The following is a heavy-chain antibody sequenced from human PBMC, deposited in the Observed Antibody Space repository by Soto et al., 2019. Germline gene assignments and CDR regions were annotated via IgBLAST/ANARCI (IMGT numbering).Heavy chain of an antibody. V-gene: IGHV4-31*03. CDR2: IYYTGRT. Sequence: LXLTCTVSGGSSSSGGDYWTWIRQHPGKGLDWIASIYYTGRTFYRPSFRSRVSISIETSKNQFSLKLSSVTAADTAVYYCATQNQQLELDFWGQGTLVTVSS. CDR3: ATQNQQLELDF. CDR1: GGSSSSGGDY. D-gene: IGHD6-13*01. J-gene: IGHJ4*02.